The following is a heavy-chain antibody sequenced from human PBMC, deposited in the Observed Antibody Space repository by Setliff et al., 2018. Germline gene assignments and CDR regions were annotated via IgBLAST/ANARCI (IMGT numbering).Heavy chain of an antibody. CDR1: GFTFSNVW. CDR2: VKNKGDGGTT. V-gene: IGHV3-15*01. CDR3: NTDRPQYYKISTGHLDFDS. D-gene: IGHD3-9*01. Sequence: KPGGSLRLSCAASGFTFSNVWMSWVRQAPGKGLEWVGRVKNKGDGGTTDYAAPVKGRFIISRDDSEDTLYLQMNSLKIEDTAVYHCNTDRPQYYKISTGHLDFDSWGQGTLVTVSS. J-gene: IGHJ4*02.